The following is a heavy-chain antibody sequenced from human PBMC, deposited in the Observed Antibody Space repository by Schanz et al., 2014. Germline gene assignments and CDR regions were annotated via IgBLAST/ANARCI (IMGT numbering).Heavy chain of an antibody. CDR1: GFNFSDYA. Sequence: EVHLLESGGGLVPPGGSLRLSCAASGFNFSDYAMTWVRQIPGKGLEWVSAISASGGTTYYADSVKGRFTISRDNSKNTLYLQMNSLRAEDTAVYYCAKTPREYCNYDNCPNWFDSWGQGTLVTVSS. V-gene: IGHV3-23*01. CDR2: ISASGGTT. D-gene: IGHD2-15*01. J-gene: IGHJ5*01. CDR3: AKTPREYCNYDNCPNWFDS.